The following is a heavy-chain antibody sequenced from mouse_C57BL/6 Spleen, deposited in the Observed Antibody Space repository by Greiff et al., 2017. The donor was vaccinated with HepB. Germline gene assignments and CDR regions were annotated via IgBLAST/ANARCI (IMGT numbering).Heavy chain of an antibody. D-gene: IGHD2-2*01. CDR2: ISSGSSTI. CDR1: GFTFSDYG. CDR3: AREGIYYGYLYAMDY. Sequence: EVHLVESGGGLVKPGGSLKLSCAASGFTFSDYGMHWVRQAPEKGLEWVAYISSGSSTIYYADTVKGRFTIPRDNAKNTLFLQMTSLRSEDTAMYYCAREGIYYGYLYAMDYWGQGTSVTVSS. V-gene: IGHV5-17*01. J-gene: IGHJ4*01.